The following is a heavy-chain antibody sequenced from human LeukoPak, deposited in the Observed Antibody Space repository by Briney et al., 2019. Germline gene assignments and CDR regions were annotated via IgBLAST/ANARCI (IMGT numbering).Heavy chain of an antibody. CDR2: ISAYNGNT. CDR3: ARDGYFDWLLSAYDY. J-gene: IGHJ4*02. D-gene: IGHD3-9*01. Sequence: ASVKVSCKASGYTFTSYGTSWVRQAPGQGLEWMGWISAYNGNTNYAQKLQGRVTMTTDTSTSTAYMELRSLRSDDTAVYYCARDGYFDWLLSAYDYWGQGTLVTVSS. CDR1: GYTFTSYG. V-gene: IGHV1-18*01.